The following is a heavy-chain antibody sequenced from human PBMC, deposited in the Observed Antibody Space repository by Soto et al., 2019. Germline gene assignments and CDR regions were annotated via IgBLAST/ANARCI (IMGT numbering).Heavy chain of an antibody. J-gene: IGHJ6*02. Sequence: QVQLVESGGGVVQPGRSLRLSCAASGFTFSSYGMHWVRQAPGKGLEWVAVISYDGSNKYYAESVKGRFTISRDNSNNAVSLQMIDLIADDRDVYSCEKGDSRSYFYYSGMEVWGRESTVTVSS. CDR1: GFTFSSYG. D-gene: IGHD6-6*01. V-gene: IGHV3-30*18. CDR2: ISYDGSNK. CDR3: EKGDSRSYFYYSGMEV.